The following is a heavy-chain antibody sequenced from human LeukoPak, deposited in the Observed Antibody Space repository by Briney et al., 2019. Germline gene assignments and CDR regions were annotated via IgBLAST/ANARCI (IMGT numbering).Heavy chain of an antibody. CDR3: ASGVYDTNFDY. Sequence: ASVKVSCKASGYTFSNYYFHWVRQAPGQGLEWMRIINPNGGNTNYAQKFQDRVTMIRDTSTSTVYMELSSLRSEDTAVYYCASGVYDTNFDYWGQGTLVTVSS. J-gene: IGHJ4*02. D-gene: IGHD3-9*01. V-gene: IGHV1-46*01. CDR1: GYTFSNYY. CDR2: INPNGGNT.